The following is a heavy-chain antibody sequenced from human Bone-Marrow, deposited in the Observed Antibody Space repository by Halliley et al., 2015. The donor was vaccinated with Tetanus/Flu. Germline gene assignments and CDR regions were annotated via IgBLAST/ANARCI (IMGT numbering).Heavy chain of an antibody. V-gene: IGHV4-31*11. CDR1: GFSIGSGGYY. D-gene: IGHD3-10*01. J-gene: IGHJ4*02. Sequence: TLSLTCAVSGFSIGSGGYYWSWIRQHPGKGLEWIGYIYYSGTTYYNPSLKSRLTISVDTSKNQFSLKLNSVTAADTAVYFCARGHSYGSGSYYAQDWGQGTLVPLSS. CDR2: IYYSGTT. CDR3: ARGHSYGSGSYYAQD.